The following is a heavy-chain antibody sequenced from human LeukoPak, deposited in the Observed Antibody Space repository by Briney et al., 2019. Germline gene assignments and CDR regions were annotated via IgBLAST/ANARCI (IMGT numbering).Heavy chain of an antibody. CDR1: GGTFSSYA. J-gene: IGHJ6*02. D-gene: IGHD4-17*01. V-gene: IGHV1-69*13. Sequence: SVKVSCKASGGTFSSYAISWVRQAPGQGLEWMGGIIPIFGIANYAQKFQGRVTITADESTSTAYMELSSLRSEDTAVYYCARGTVAIPYYYYGMDVWGQGTTVTVSS. CDR2: IIPIFGIA. CDR3: ARGTVAIPYYYYGMDV.